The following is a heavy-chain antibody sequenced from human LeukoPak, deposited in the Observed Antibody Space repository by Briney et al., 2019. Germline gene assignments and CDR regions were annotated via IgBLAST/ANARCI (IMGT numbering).Heavy chain of an antibody. J-gene: IGHJ4*02. CDR2: IKNRAGGGST. D-gene: IGHD5-12*01. Sequence: GGSLRLSCAASGFTVNDAWMSWVRQAPGKGLEWVGRIKNRAGGGSTDYAAPVKGRFTISRDDSKSTLYLQMNSLKPEDTAVYYCASEDPWLPVKEITFWGQGTLVTVSS. CDR1: GFTVNDAW. V-gene: IGHV3-15*01. CDR3: ASEDPWLPVKEITF.